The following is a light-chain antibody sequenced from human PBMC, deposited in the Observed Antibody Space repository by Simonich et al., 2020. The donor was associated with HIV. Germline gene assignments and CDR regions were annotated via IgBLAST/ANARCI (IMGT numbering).Light chain of an antibody. CDR3: QQFNSYPFT. Sequence: DIQMTQSPSSLSASVGDRVTITCRAIQGLSNSLAWYQHKPGKAPKLLLYAASRLESGVPSRFSGSGSGTDYTLTISSLQPDDFATYYCQQFNSYPFTFGPGTKVDIK. V-gene: IGKV1-NL1*01. CDR2: AAS. CDR1: QGLSNS. J-gene: IGKJ3*01.